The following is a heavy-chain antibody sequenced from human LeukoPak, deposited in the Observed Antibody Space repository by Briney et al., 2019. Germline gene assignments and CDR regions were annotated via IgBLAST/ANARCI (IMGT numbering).Heavy chain of an antibody. V-gene: IGHV3-23*01. CDR2: ISGSGSYT. CDR1: GFTFSNSA. CDR3: ARTIRGY. Sequence: GGSLRLSCAASGFTFSNSAMTWVRQAPGRGLEWVSAISGSGSYTYYADSVKGHFTISRDNAKNSLYLQMNSLRVDDTAVYYCARTIRGYWGQGTLVTVSS. D-gene: IGHD1-7*01. J-gene: IGHJ4*02.